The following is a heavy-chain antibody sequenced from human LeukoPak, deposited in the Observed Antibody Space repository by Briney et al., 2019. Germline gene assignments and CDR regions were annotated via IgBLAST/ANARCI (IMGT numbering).Heavy chain of an antibody. CDR2: ITSDGSST. CDR3: VRDNYGVDY. Sequence: GGSLRLSCAASGFTFSRYWMQWFRQAPGKGLVWVSHITSDGSSTTYADSVKGRFTTSRDNAKNTLYLQMNSLRAEDTAVYYCVRDNYGVDYWGQGTLVTVSS. J-gene: IGHJ4*02. CDR1: GFTFSRYW. V-gene: IGHV3-74*03. D-gene: IGHD3-10*01.